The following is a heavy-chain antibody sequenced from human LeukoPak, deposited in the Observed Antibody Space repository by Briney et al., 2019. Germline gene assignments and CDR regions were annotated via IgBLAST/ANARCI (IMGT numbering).Heavy chain of an antibody. CDR1: GGSFSCYY. Sequence: SETLSLTCAVYGGSFSCYYWSWIRQPPGKGLEWIGEINHSGSTNYNPSLKSRVTISVDTSKNQFSLKLSSVTAADTAVYYCARGLAVPRIAAAGKGIDYWGQGTLVTVSS. V-gene: IGHV4-34*01. CDR3: ARGLAVPRIAAAGKGIDY. D-gene: IGHD6-13*01. J-gene: IGHJ4*02. CDR2: INHSGST.